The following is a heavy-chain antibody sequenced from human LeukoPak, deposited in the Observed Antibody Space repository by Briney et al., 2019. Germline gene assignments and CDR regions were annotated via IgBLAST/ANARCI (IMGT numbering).Heavy chain of an antibody. CDR2: ISAYNGNT. J-gene: IGHJ6*02. Sequence: ASVKVSCKASGYTFTTYGINWVRQAPGQGPEWMGWISAYNGNTNYVQNLQGRVTMTTDTSTSIAYMELRSLRSDDTAVYYCARLGLVRGVIRDYYFYAMDAWGQGTTVTVSS. CDR1: GYTFTTYG. CDR3: ARLGLVRGVIRDYYFYAMDA. D-gene: IGHD3-10*01. V-gene: IGHV1-18*01.